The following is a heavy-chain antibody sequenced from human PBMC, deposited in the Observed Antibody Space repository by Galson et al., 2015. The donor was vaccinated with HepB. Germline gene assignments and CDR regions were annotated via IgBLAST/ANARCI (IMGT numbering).Heavy chain of an antibody. J-gene: IGHJ3*02. D-gene: IGHD4-17*01. CDR2: IYSGGST. CDR1: GFTVSSNY. V-gene: IGHV3-53*01. CDR3: AGGLHDYGDYLGAFDI. Sequence: SLRLSCAASGFTVSSNYMSWVRQAPGKGLEWVSVIYSGGSTYYADSVKGRFTISRDNSKNALYLQMNSLRAEDTAVYYCAGGLHDYGDYLGAFDIWGQGTMVTVSS.